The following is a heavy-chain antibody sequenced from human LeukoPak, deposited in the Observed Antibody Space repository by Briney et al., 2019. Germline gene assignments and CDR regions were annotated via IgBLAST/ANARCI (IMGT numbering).Heavy chain of an antibody. Sequence: GGSLRLSCAASGFTFSNYDMSWVRQAPGKGLEYISYISSSNSIKYHADSLKGRFTISRDNAKNSVYLQLKNLRVNDTAVYYCARNGGPGTADYWGQGTLVTVSS. J-gene: IGHJ4*02. CDR2: ISSSNSIK. CDR3: ARNGGPGTADY. CDR1: GFTFSNYD. D-gene: IGHD1-14*01. V-gene: IGHV3-48*04.